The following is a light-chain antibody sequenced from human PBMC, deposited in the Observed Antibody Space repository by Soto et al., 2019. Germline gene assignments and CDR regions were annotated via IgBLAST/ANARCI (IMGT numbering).Light chain of an antibody. Sequence: DVPMTKSPSSMSAFVGSLVTITCRASQGIAPYLAWFQQKPGKDPKLLIYATSTLQSGVPSRFSGSGSGTEFTLTINSLQPEDVGTYYCQKYNSDPRTFGGGTKVEIK. CDR2: ATS. CDR1: QGIAPY. V-gene: IGKV1-27*01. J-gene: IGKJ4*01. CDR3: QKYNSDPRT.